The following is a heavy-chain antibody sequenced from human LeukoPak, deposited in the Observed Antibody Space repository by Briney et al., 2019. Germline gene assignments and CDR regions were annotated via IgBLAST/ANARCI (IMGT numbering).Heavy chain of an antibody. CDR2: IKEDGSEK. CDR1: GFTFSSYW. V-gene: IGHV3-7*01. CDR3: ARVGWFGELTRHPGGDS. J-gene: IGHJ4*02. Sequence: GGSLRLSCEASGFTFSSYWMSWVRQAPGKGLEWVANIKEDGSEKNYVDSVKGRFTITRDSAKSSLYLQMNSLRAEDTAVYYCARVGWFGELTRHPGGDSWGQGTLVTVSS. D-gene: IGHD3-10*01.